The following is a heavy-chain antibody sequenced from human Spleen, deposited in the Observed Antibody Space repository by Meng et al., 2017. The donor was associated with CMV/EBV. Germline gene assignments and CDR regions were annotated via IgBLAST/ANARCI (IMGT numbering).Heavy chain of an antibody. CDR3: ARADRANYDFWSGYYSGGMDV. CDR2: ISSSSSYI. V-gene: IGHV3-21*01. CDR1: GFTFSYYS. D-gene: IGHD3-3*01. J-gene: IGHJ6*02. Sequence: GESLKISCAASGFTFSYYSMNWVRQAPGKGLEWVSSISSSSSYIYYADSVKGRFTISRDNAKNSLYLQMNSLRAEDTAVYYCARADRANYDFWSGYYSGGMDVWGQGTTVTVSS.